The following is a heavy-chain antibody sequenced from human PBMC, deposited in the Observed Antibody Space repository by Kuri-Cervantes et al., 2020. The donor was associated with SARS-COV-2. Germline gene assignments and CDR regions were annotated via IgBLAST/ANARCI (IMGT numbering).Heavy chain of an antibody. D-gene: IGHD3-10*01. CDR2: IYHSGST. V-gene: IGHV4-38-2*01. Sequence: SETLSLTCAVSGYSISSGYYWGWIRQPPGKGLEWIGSIYHSGSTYYNPSLKSRVTISVDTSKNQFSLKLSSVTAADTAVYYCARSWLGYYYGMDVWGQGTTVTVSS. CDR1: GYSISSGYY. J-gene: IGHJ6*02. CDR3: ARSWLGYYYGMDV.